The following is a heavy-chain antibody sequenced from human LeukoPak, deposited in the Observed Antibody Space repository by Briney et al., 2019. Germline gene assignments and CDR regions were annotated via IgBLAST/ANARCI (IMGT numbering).Heavy chain of an antibody. V-gene: IGHV3-13*01. J-gene: IGHJ3*02. CDR3: ARALRATYACDI. Sequence: GGSLRLSCAASGFTFSSYDMHWVRQATGKGLEWVSAIGTAGDTYYPGSVKGRFTISRENAKNSLYLQMNSLRAGDTAVYYCARALRATYACDIWGQGTMVTVSS. D-gene: IGHD4-17*01. CDR2: IGTAGDT. CDR1: GFTFSSYD.